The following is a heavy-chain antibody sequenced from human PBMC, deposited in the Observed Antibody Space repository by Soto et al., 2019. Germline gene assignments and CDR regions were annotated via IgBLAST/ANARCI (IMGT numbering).Heavy chain of an antibody. Sequence: QVQLQESGPGLVKPSETLSLTCTVSGGSISSYYWSWIRQPPGKGLEWIGYIYYSGSTNYNPSLKSRFPLSVGTPKNQFSLNLSSVTAADTAVYYCARVIVGYGGSPNWKPRTNWFDPWGQGTLVTVSS. CDR3: ARVIVGYGGSPNWKPRTNWFDP. D-gene: IGHD2-15*01. J-gene: IGHJ5*02. V-gene: IGHV4-59*01. CDR2: IYYSGST. CDR1: GGSISSYY.